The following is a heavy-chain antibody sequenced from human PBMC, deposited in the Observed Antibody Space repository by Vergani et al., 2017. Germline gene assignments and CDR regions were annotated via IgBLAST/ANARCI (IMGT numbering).Heavy chain of an antibody. D-gene: IGHD6-6*01. CDR3: ASAPSSGSGYYYYGMDV. J-gene: IGHJ6*02. CDR2: ISGSGGST. Sequence: EVQLLESGGGLVQPGGSLRLSCAASGFTFSSYAMSWVRQAPGKGLEWVSAISGSGGSTYYADSVKGRFTISRDNSKNTLYLQMNSLRAEDTAVYYCASAPSSGSGYYYYGMDVWGQGTTVTVSS. V-gene: IGHV3-23*01. CDR1: GFTFSSYA.